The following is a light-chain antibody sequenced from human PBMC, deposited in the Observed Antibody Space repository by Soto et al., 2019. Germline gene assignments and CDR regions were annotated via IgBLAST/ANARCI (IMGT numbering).Light chain of an antibody. V-gene: IGLV7-46*01. CDR2: DTT. Sequence: QTVVTQEPSLTVSPGGTVILTCGSSTGAVTSGHSPYWFQQKPGQAPRTLIYDTTNKHSWTPARFSGSLLGGKGALTLSGAQPDDEADYYCLLNYNGARVFGGGTKVTVL. CDR3: LLNYNGARV. J-gene: IGLJ3*02. CDR1: TGAVTSGHS.